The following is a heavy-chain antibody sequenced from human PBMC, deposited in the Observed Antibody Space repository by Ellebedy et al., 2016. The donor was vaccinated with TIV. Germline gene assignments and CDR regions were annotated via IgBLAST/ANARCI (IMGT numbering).Heavy chain of an antibody. V-gene: IGHV3-7*03. Sequence: GGSLRLSCAASGFTFSRYWMNWVRQAPGKGLEWVANIKQEGSEKYYVYSLKGRFTIYRDNAKNSLYLQMNRLRAEDTAVYFCARLDAIIAVKSLDYWGQGTLVTVSS. J-gene: IGHJ4*02. CDR1: GFTFSRYW. D-gene: IGHD6-19*01. CDR2: IKQEGSEK. CDR3: ARLDAIIAVKSLDY.